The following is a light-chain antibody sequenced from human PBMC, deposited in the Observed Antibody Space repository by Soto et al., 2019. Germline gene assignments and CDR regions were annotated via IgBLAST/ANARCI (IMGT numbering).Light chain of an antibody. V-gene: IGKV3-20*01. CDR2: DAS. CDR3: QQYNNWPPT. CDR1: QTVRNNY. J-gene: IGKJ1*01. Sequence: EFVLTQSPGTLSLSPGERATLSCRASQTVRNNYLAWYQQKPGQAPRLLIYDASSRATGIPDRFSGSGSGTEFTLTISSLRSEDFAVYYCQQYNNWPPTFGQGTKVDIK.